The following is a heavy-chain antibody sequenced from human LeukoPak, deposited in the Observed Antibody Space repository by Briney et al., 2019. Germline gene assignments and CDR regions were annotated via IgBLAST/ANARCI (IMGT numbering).Heavy chain of an antibody. J-gene: IGHJ3*02. V-gene: IGHV1-46*01. D-gene: IGHD3-10*01. Sequence: ASVKVSCKASGYTFTSYYMHWVRQAPGQGLEWMGIINPSGGSTSYAQKFQGRVTMTRDTSTSTVYMELSSLRSEDTAVYYCARGQTYYYGSGSYYNPPDAFDIWAKGQWSPSLQ. CDR1: GYTFTSYY. CDR2: INPSGGST. CDR3: ARGQTYYYGSGSYYNPPDAFDI.